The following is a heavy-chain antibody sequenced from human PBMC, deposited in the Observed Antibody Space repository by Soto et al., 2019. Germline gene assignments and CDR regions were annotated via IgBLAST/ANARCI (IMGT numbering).Heavy chain of an antibody. CDR2: ISWDDEK. D-gene: IGHD6-19*01. J-gene: IGHJ4*02. Sequence: QITLKESGPTLVKPTQTLTLTCSFSGFSLNTGGVGVGWIRQPPGKALEWLAVISWDDEKSWSPSLRDRLTITRGASEYQVVLTVTNMGPVDTATYYCARRRGGFGGGWTTPYFDYWGQGTLVTVSS. V-gene: IGHV2-5*02. CDR1: GFSLNTGGVG. CDR3: ARRRGGFGGGWTTPYFDY.